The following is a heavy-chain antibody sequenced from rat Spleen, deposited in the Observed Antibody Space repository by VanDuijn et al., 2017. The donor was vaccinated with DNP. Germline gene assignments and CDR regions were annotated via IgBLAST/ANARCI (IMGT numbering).Heavy chain of an antibody. D-gene: IGHD3-6*01. CDR2: ITTDGGDT. V-gene: IGHV5-25*01. CDR1: GFTFSSYD. J-gene: IGHJ4*01. Sequence: EVQLVESGGGLLQPGRSLRLSCAASGFTFSSYDMAWVRQAPSKGLEWVASITTDGGDTYYPDSVKGRFTVFRDNAKSTLYLQMDSLRSEDTATYYCATHDNWAWGQGTSVTVSS. CDR3: ATHDNWA.